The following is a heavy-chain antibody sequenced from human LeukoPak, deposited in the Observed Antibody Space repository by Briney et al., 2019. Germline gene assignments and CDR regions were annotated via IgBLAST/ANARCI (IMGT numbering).Heavy chain of an antibody. CDR2: IKQDGSEK. J-gene: IGHJ4*02. V-gene: IGHV3-7*01. CDR1: GFTFSSYW. CDR3: ARDLYVSRGSGSYSSPYYFDY. D-gene: IGHD3-10*01. Sequence: SGGSLRLSCIASGFTFSSYWMSWVRRAPGKGLEWVANIKQDGSEKYYVDSVKGRFTISRDNSKNTLYLQMNSLRAEDTAVYYCARDLYVSRGSGSYSSPYYFDYWGQGTLVTVSS.